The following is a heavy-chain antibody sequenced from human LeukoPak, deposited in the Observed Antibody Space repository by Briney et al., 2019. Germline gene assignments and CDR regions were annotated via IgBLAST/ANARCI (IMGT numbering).Heavy chain of an antibody. V-gene: IGHV3-30-3*01. J-gene: IGHJ5*02. Sequence: GGSLRLSCAASGFTFSSYAMHWVRQAPGKGLEWVAVISYDGSNKYYADSVKGRFTISRDNSKNTLYLQMNSLRAEDTTVYYCARGLSIGWFDPWGQGTLVTVSS. CDR2: ISYDGSNK. D-gene: IGHD2-2*01. CDR1: GFTFSSYA. CDR3: ARGLSIGWFDP.